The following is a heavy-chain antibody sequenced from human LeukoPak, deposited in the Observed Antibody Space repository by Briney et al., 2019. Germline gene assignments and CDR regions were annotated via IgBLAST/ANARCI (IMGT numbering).Heavy chain of an antibody. CDR3: ARGPDGVVVPAAMGVYYYYYMDV. D-gene: IGHD2-2*01. V-gene: IGHV4-34*01. J-gene: IGHJ6*03. CDR2: INPSGST. CDR1: GGSFSGYY. Sequence: PSETLSLTCAVYGGSFSGYYWSWIRQPPGKGLEWIGEINPSGSTNYNPSLKSRVTISVDTSKNQFSLKLSSVTAADTAMYYCARGPDGVVVPAAMGVYYYYYMDVWGKGTTVTVSS.